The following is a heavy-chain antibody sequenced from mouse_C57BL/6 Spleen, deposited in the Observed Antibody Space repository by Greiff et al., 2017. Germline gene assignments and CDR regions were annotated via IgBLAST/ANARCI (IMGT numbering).Heavy chain of an antibody. CDR2: IDPETGGT. CDR3: TRSDYGSSDY. D-gene: IGHD1-1*01. CDR1: GYTFTDYE. J-gene: IGHJ2*01. V-gene: IGHV1-15*01. Sequence: VKLMESGAELVRPGASVTLSCKASGYTFTDYEMHWVKQTPVHGLEWIGAIDPETGGTAYNQKFKGKAILTAYKSSSTAYMELRSLTSEESAVYYCTRSDYGSSDYWGQGTTLTVSS.